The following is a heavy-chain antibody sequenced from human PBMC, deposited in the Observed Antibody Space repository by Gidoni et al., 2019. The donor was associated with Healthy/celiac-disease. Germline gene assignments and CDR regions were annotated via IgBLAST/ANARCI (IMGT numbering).Heavy chain of an antibody. D-gene: IGHD3-22*01. CDR3: VKDLYDSSGTWGGNDY. V-gene: IGHV3-64D*06. J-gene: IGHJ4*02. CDR1: GFTFSSYA. Sequence: EVQLVESGGGLVQPGGSLRLSCSASGFTFSSYAMHWVRQAPGKGLEYVSAISSNGGSTYYADSVKGRFTISRDNSKNTLYLQMSSLRAEDTAVYYCVKDLYDSSGTWGGNDYWGQGTLVTVSS. CDR2: ISSNGGST.